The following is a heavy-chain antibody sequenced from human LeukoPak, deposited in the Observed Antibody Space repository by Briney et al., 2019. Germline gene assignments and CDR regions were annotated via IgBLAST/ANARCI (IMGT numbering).Heavy chain of an antibody. CDR1: DDSITMYY. D-gene: IGHD1-1*01. Sequence: PSETLSLTCSVSDDSITMYYWTWLRQPPGKGLAWIGYVDHTGSTNFNPSLNGRVSISRDTTKNLFSLRLRSVTAADTAVYFCARGRVSSSTWYSTYYYYFYMDVWGKGTTVTVSS. CDR2: VDHTGST. CDR3: ARGRVSSSTWYSTYYYYFYMDV. J-gene: IGHJ6*03. V-gene: IGHV4-59*01.